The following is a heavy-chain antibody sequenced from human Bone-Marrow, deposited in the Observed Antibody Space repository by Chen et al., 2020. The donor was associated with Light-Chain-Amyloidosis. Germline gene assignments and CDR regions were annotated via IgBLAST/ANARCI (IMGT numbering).Heavy chain of an antibody. Sequence: QVQLVQSGAEVKKPGSSVKVSCKASGGTFSSYAISWVRQAPGQGLEWMGGIIPSVGTANYAQKFKGRVTITADESTSTAYMELSSMRSEDTAVYYCARDPGYSNYYLYEFDYWGQGTLVTVSS. V-gene: IGHV1-69*01. CDR2: IIPSVGTA. CDR3: ARDPGYSNYYLYEFDY. D-gene: IGHD4-4*01. J-gene: IGHJ4*02. CDR1: GGTFSSYA.